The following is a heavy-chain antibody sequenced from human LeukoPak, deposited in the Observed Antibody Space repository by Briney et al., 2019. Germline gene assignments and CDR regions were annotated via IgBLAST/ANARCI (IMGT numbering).Heavy chain of an antibody. V-gene: IGHV3-23*01. Sequence: GGSLRLSCAASGFTFSSYAMSWVRQAPGKGPKWVSGISGSGGGTNYADSVKGRFTISRDNSKNTLYLQMNSLRAEDTAVYYCARATSGWYLFDYWGQGTLVTVSS. D-gene: IGHD6-19*01. CDR3: ARATSGWYLFDY. CDR2: ISGSGGGT. J-gene: IGHJ4*02. CDR1: GFTFSSYA.